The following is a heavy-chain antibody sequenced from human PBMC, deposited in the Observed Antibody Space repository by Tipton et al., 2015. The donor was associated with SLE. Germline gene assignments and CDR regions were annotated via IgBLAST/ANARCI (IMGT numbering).Heavy chain of an antibody. CDR2: ISSRGDRT. V-gene: IGHV3-23*01. J-gene: IGHJ6*03. CDR3: AKELWVGNERPYYMDV. D-gene: IGHD4-23*01. Sequence: SLRLSCTASGFTFGDYAMSWVRQAPGKELEWVSTISSRGDRTYYADSVKGRFTISRDNFKNTLILYLNSLRAEDAAVYYCAKELWVGNERPYYMDVWGKGTTVTVSS. CDR1: GFTFGDYA.